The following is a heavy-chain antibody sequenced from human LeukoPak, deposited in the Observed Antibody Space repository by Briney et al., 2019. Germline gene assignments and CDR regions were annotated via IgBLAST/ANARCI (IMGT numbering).Heavy chain of an antibody. V-gene: IGHV3-11*06. J-gene: IGHJ4*02. CDR2: ISSSSSYT. D-gene: IGHD6-13*01. CDR1: GFTFSDYY. CDR3: ARVPYYSSSWYYFDY. Sequence: KSGGSLRLSCAASGFTFSDYYMSWIRQAPGKGLEWVSYISSSSSYTNYADSVKGRFTISRDNAKNSLYLQMNSLRAEDTAVYYCARVPYYSSSWYYFDYWGQGTLVTVSS.